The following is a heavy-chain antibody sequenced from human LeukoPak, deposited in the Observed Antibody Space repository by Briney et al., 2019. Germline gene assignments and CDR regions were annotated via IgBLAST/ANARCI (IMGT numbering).Heavy chain of an antibody. D-gene: IGHD4-17*01. J-gene: IGHJ5*02. CDR1: GFTFSSYG. CDR2: ISYDGSNK. Sequence: PGGSLRLSCAASGFTFSSYGMHWVRQAPGKGLEWVAVISYDGSNKYYADSVKGRFTISRDNSKNTLYLQMNSLRAEDTAVYYCAKVFKSYDYGDYGDSTWFDPWGQGTLVTVSS. CDR3: AKVFKSYDYGDYGDSTWFDP. V-gene: IGHV3-30*18.